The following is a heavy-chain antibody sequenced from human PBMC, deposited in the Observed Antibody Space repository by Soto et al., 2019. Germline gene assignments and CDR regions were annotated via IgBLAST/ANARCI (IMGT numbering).Heavy chain of an antibody. V-gene: IGHV4-39*01. Sequence: PSETLSLTCTVSGGSISSSSYYWGWIRQPPGKGLEWIGSIYYSGSTYYNPSLKSRVTISVDTSKNQFSLKLSSVTAADTAVYYCVRHQSHSSSYVDPWGQGTLVTVSS. CDR2: IYYSGST. D-gene: IGHD6-13*01. J-gene: IGHJ5*02. CDR3: VRHQSHSSSYVDP. CDR1: GGSISSSSYY.